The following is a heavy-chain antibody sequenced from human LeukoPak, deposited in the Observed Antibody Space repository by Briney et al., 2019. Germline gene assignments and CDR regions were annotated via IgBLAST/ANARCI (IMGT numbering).Heavy chain of an antibody. V-gene: IGHV3-53*01. CDR1: GFTVSSNY. Sequence: GGSLRLSCAASGFTVSSNYMSWVRQAPGKGLEWVSVIYSDGRIHYADSVKARFTISRDDSKNTLYLQMNSLRAEDTAVYYCARESGYSYGLAGFFDYWGQGTLVTVSS. J-gene: IGHJ4*02. D-gene: IGHD5-18*01. CDR2: IYSDGRI. CDR3: ARESGYSYGLAGFFDY.